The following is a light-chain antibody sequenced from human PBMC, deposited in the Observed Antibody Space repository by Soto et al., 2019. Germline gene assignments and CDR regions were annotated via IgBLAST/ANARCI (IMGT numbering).Light chain of an antibody. CDR2: TNN. Sequence: QSVLTQPPSVSGAPGQRVTISCSGRSSKIGAGYDVHWYQRLPGTAPKVLISTNNNRPSGVPDRFSGSKSVTSASLAITGLQAEDEADYYGQCYDSSLSGSYVFGTGTKLTVL. CDR3: QCYDSSLSGSYV. J-gene: IGLJ1*01. CDR1: SSKIGAGYD. V-gene: IGLV1-40*01.